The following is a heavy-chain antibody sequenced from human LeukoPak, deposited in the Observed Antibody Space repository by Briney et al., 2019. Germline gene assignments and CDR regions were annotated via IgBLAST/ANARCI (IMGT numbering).Heavy chain of an antibody. CDR3: ARAFRSGSYYFDY. CDR2: LSSSGTI. V-gene: IGHV3-48*02. CDR1: EFTFSSYS. D-gene: IGHD3-10*01. Sequence: GGSLRLSCAASEFTFSSYSMNWVRQAPGKGLEWVSYLSSSGTIYYADSVKGRLTISRDNAKNSLYLQMNSLRDEDTAVYYCARAFRSGSYYFDYWGQGTLVTVSS. J-gene: IGHJ4*02.